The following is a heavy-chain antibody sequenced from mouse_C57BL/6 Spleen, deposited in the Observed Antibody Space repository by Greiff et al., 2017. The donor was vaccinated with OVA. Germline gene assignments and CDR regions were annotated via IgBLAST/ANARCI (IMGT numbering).Heavy chain of an antibody. Sequence: VQRVESGAELARPGASVKLSCKASGYTFTSYGISWVKQRTGQGLEWIGEIYPRSGNTYYNEKFKGKATLTADKSSSTAYMELRSLTSEDSAVYFCARGGPDFDYWGQGTTLTVSS. D-gene: IGHD3-3*01. CDR2: IYPRSGNT. V-gene: IGHV1-81*01. CDR1: GYTFTSYG. J-gene: IGHJ2*01. CDR3: ARGGPDFDY.